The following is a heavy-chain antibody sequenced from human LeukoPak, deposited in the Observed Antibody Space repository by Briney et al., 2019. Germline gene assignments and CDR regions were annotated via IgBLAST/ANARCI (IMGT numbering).Heavy chain of an antibody. V-gene: IGHV1-69*05. CDR3: ALYCGCDCYSSWFDP. CDR2: IIPIFGTA. J-gene: IGHJ5*02. CDR1: GGTFSSYA. Sequence: SVKVSCKASGGTFSSYAISWVRQAPGQGLEWMGGIIPIFGTANYAQKFQGRVTITTDESTSTAYMELSSLRSEDTAVYYCALYCGCDCYSSWFDPWGQGTLVTVSS. D-gene: IGHD2-21*02.